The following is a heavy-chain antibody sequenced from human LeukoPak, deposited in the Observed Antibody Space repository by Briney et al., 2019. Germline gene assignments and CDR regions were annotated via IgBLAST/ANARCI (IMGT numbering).Heavy chain of an antibody. CDR2: VSPYNGNT. CDR1: GYTFTSHD. D-gene: IGHD3-10*01. V-gene: IGHV1-18*01. Sequence: GASVKVSCKASGYTFTSHDITWVRQAPGQGLEWMGRVSPYNGNTYYSQRFQDRVTITKDTSTGTAYMDLRNLRTDDTAMYYCARNGRVRRVVKDLFEYWGQGTLVAVSS. J-gene: IGHJ4*02. CDR3: ARNGRVRRVVKDLFEY.